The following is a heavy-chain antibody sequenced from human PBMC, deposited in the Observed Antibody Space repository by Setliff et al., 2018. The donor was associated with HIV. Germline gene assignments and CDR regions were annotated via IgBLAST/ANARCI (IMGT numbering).Heavy chain of an antibody. Sequence: ASETLSLTCTVSGGSIGSSSYYWGWVRQPPGKGLGWIGTMYDRVTTDNTPALKIRVTFAADTSKNQLSLNLNSVTATDTAVYYWARQGLTMNRGVPAPILCNFDAWGPGTLVTVAS. D-gene: IGHD3-10*01. CDR3: ARQGLTMNRGVPAPILCNFDA. CDR1: GGSIGSSSYY. V-gene: IGHV4-39*01. CDR2: MYDRVTT. J-gene: IGHJ4*02.